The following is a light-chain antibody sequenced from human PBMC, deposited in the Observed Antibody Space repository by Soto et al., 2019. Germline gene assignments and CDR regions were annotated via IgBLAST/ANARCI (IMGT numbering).Light chain of an antibody. Sequence: DLQMTQSPSSLSASVGDRVTITCRASQGISTYLVWYQQKPGTVPKLLIFSASTLQSGVPSRFSGSGSGTDFTLTIGSLQPEDVATDYWQNYHGAPWTFGQGTKVEIK. J-gene: IGKJ1*01. CDR1: QGISTY. CDR3: QNYHGAPWT. V-gene: IGKV1-27*01. CDR2: SAS.